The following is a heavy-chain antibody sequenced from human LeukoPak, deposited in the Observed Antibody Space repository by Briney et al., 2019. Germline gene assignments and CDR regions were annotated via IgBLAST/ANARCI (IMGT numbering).Heavy chain of an antibody. CDR2: IYHSGST. V-gene: IGHV4-38-2*01. Sequence: PSETLSLTSAVSGYSISSGYYWGWIRQPPGKGLEWIGSIYHSGSTYYNPSLKSRVTISVDTSKNQFSLKLSSVTAADTAVYYCARPYFHYSSGPRFDYWGQGTLVTVSS. J-gene: IGHJ4*02. D-gene: IGHD6-19*01. CDR1: GYSISSGYY. CDR3: ARPYFHYSSGPRFDY.